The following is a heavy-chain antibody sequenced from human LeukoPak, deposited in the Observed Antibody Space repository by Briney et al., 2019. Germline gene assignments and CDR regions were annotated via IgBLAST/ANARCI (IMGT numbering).Heavy chain of an antibody. J-gene: IGHJ4*02. CDR3: ANSRGYGSGNL. Sequence: GGSLRLSCAASGFTFSNYAMSWVRQAPGKGLEWTSAVSGSGDRTYYAGSVKGRFTISRDNSKNIVYLRMNSLRAEDTAVYFCANSRGYGSGNLWGQGTLVTVSS. D-gene: IGHD3-10*01. V-gene: IGHV3-23*01. CDR1: GFTFSNYA. CDR2: VSGSGDRT.